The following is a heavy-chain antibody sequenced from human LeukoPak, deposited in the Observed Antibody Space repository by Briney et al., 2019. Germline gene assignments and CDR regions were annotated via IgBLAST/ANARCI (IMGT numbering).Heavy chain of an antibody. Sequence: GGSLRLSCAASGFTFSSYSMNWVRQAPGKGLEWVSYISSSSSTIYYADSVKGRFTISRVNAKNSLYLQMNSLRAEDTAVYYCARDPYTTLPDYWGQGTLVTVSS. D-gene: IGHD4-17*01. J-gene: IGHJ4*02. V-gene: IGHV3-48*04. CDR2: ISSSSSTI. CDR3: ARDPYTTLPDY. CDR1: GFTFSSYS.